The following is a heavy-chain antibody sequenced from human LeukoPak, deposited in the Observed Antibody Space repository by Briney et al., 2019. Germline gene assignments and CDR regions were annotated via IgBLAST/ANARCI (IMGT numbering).Heavy chain of an antibody. CDR2: INPNTGTT. V-gene: IGHV1-2*02. CDR3: ARVGSSGWDTFEQSPT. Sequence: ASVKVSCKASGYTFTGYYMHWVRQAPGQGPEWMGWINPNTGTTNYAQKFRGRVTMTRDTSISIAYMELSGLRSDDMAVYYCARVGSSGWDTFEQSPTWGQGTLVTVSS. CDR1: GYTFTGYY. J-gene: IGHJ5*02. D-gene: IGHD6-19*01.